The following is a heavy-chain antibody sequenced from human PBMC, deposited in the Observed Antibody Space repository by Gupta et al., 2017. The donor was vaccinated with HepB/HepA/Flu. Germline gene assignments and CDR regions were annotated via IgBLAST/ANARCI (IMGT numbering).Heavy chain of an antibody. V-gene: IGHV1-8*01. Sequence: QVHLGQSRAEVKPPGPSVQVSCRATGYTFITYDINWVRQATGHGLEWMGWMNPKTGNTGYSQKFQGRVTMPRNTSISTAYLELNSLRSEDSAVYYCARDLGVAFDIWGQGTMVTVSS. CDR1: GYTFITYD. CDR2: MNPKTGNT. D-gene: IGHD2-8*01. J-gene: IGHJ3*02. CDR3: ARDLGVAFDI.